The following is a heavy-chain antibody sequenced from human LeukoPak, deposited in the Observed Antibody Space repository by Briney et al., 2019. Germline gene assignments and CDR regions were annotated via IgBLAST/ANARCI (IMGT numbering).Heavy chain of an antibody. CDR2: MYYSGST. J-gene: IGHJ6*03. CDR1: GGSVSSHY. CDR3: ARDKAVTRPYYQYYMDA. D-gene: IGHD4-11*01. V-gene: IGHV4-59*02. Sequence: PSETLSLTCTVSGGSVSSHYWSWIRQRPGKGLEWIGYMYYSGSTSYNPSLKSRVAISVDTSKNQFSLKLSSATAAETAVYYCARDKAVTRPYYQYYMDAWGKGTTVTVSS.